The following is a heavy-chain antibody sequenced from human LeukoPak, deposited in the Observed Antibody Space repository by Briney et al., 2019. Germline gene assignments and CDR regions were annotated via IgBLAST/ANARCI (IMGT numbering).Heavy chain of an antibody. CDR3: ARGFRGYWSGTSCYKDYYYMDV. CDR2: ISSSGSTI. V-gene: IGHV3-48*03. Sequence: PGGSLRLSCAASVFTFSCYAMRWVRQAPGKGLEWVSYISSSGSTIYYADSVKGRFTISRDNAKNSLYVQMNSLRAEDTAVYYCARGFRGYWSGTSCYKDYYYMDVWGKGTTVTVSS. CDR1: VFTFSCYA. D-gene: IGHD2-2*02. J-gene: IGHJ6*03.